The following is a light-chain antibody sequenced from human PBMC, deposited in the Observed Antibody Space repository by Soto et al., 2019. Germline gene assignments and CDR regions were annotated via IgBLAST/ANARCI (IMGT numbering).Light chain of an antibody. Sequence: DIQMTQSPSSLSASVGDRVTITCRARQTIYSYLSWYQQKPGKTPKLLIYAASSLPSGVPSRFSGSGSGTEFTLTISSLQPEDFATYYCQQSYSTPLTFGGGSKVEIK. CDR2: AAS. CDR3: QQSYSTPLT. CDR1: QTIYSY. J-gene: IGKJ4*01. V-gene: IGKV1-39*01.